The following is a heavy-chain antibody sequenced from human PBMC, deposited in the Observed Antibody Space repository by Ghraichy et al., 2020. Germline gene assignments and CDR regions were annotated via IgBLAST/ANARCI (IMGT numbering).Heavy chain of an antibody. V-gene: IGHV3-74*01. CDR2: INGDGSST. Sequence: GGSLRLSCAASGFTFSSYWMHWVRQPPGKGLVWVSRINGDGSSTSYADSVKGRFTISRDNAKNTLYLQMNGLRAEDTAVYFCANEWDLRSWGQGTLLTVSS. D-gene: IGHD1-26*01. J-gene: IGHJ5*02. CDR1: GFTFSSYW. CDR3: ANEWDLRS.